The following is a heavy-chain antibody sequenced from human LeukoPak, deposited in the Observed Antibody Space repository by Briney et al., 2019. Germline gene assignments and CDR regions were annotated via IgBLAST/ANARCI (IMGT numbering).Heavy chain of an antibody. CDR3: AKDRHGDYGLGALDI. D-gene: IGHD4-17*01. CDR1: GFTFTTYA. CDR2: ISTTGGST. J-gene: IGHJ3*02. V-gene: IGHV3-23*01. Sequence: GGSLRLSCAASGFTFTTYALGWVRQAPGKGLEWVSTISTTGGSTYYADSVKGRFTISRDNSKNTLYLQMNSLGAEDTALYYCAKDRHGDYGLGALDIWGQGTMVTVSS.